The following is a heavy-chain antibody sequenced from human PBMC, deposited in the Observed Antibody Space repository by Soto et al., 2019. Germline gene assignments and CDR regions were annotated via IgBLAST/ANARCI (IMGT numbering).Heavy chain of an antibody. Sequence: EVQLVESGGGLVKPGGSLRLSCAGSGFSFSNAWMNWVRQAPGKGLVWVGRIKRKSDGEAKDYAAPVKGRFTVSRDDSKSALYLHRNSLKGDDPAVDYCTTGSVEGVWGPGTTVTVSS. CDR3: TTGSVEGV. J-gene: IGHJ6*02. D-gene: IGHD2-15*01. CDR2: IKRKSDGEAK. V-gene: IGHV3-15*07. CDR1: GFSFSNAW.